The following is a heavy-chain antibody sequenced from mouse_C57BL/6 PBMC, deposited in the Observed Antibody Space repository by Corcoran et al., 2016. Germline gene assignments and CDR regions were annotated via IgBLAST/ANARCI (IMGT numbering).Heavy chain of an antibody. CDR1: GYTFTDYY. V-gene: IGHV1-19*01. J-gene: IGHJ1*03. Sequence: EVQLQQSGPVLVKPGASVKMSCKASGYTFTDYYMNWVKQSHGKSLEWIGVINPYNGGTSYNQKFKGKATLTVDKSSSTAYMELNSLTTEDSAVYYCAGLLRGYFDVWGTGTTVTVSS. CDR3: AGLLRGYFDV. D-gene: IGHD1-1*01. CDR2: INPYNGGT.